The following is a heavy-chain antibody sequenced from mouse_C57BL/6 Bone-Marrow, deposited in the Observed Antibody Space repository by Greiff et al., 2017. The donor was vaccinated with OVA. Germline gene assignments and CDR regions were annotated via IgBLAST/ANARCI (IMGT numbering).Heavy chain of an antibody. CDR3: ASPGGKLLGHFDY. V-gene: IGHV2-2*01. J-gene: IGHJ2*01. D-gene: IGHD4-1*01. CDR2: IWSGGST. CDR1: GFSLTSYG. Sequence: QVHVKQSGPGLVQPSQSLSITCTVSGFSLTSYGVHWVRQSPGKGLEWLGVIWSGGSTDYNAAFISRLSISKDNSKSQVFFKMNSLQADDTAIYYCASPGGKLLGHFDYWGQGTTLTVSS.